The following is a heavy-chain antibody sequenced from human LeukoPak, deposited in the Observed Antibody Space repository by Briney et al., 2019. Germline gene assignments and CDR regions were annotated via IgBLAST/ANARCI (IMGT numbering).Heavy chain of an antibody. Sequence: GGSLRLSCAASGFTFSSYSMNWVRQAPGKGLEWVSYISSSSSTIYYADSVKGRFTISRDNAKNSLYLQMNSLRAEDTAVYYCASSDCSGGSCYSPFDYWGQGTLVTVSS. CDR1: GFTFSSYS. V-gene: IGHV3-48*04. CDR2: ISSSSSTI. CDR3: ASSDCSGGSCYSPFDY. J-gene: IGHJ4*02. D-gene: IGHD2-15*01.